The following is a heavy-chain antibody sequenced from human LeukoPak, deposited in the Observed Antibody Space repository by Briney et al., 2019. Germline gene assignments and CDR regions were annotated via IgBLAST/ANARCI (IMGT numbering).Heavy chain of an antibody. CDR1: GFTFDDYT. V-gene: IGHV3-43*01. D-gene: IGHD2-2*03. Sequence: GGSLRLSCAASGFTFDDYTMHWVRQAPGKGLERVSLISWDGGSTYYADSVKGRFTISRDNSKNSLYLQMNSLRTEDTALYYCAKDGIPPGYCSSTSCSGHFDYWGQGTLVTVSS. CDR3: AKDGIPPGYCSSTSCSGHFDY. CDR2: ISWDGGST. J-gene: IGHJ4*02.